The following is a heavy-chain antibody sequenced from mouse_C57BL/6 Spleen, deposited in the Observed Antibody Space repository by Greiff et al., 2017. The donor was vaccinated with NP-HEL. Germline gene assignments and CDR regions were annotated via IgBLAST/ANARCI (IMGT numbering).Heavy chain of an antibody. CDR2: IFPGSGST. CDR1: GYTFTDYY. V-gene: IGHV1-75*01. J-gene: IGHJ4*01. D-gene: IGHD1-1*01. CDR3: ASPYYGSSYDYAMDY. Sequence: QVQLKQSGPELVKPGASVKISCKASGYTFTDYYINWVKQRPGQGLEWIGWIFPGSGSTYYNEKFKGKATLTVDKSSSTAYMLLSSLTSEDSAVYFCASPYYGSSYDYAMDYWGQGTSVTVSS.